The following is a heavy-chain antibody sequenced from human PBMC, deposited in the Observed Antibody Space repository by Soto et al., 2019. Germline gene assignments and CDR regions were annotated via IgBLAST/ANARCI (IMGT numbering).Heavy chain of an antibody. J-gene: IGHJ6*03. Sequence: GGSLRLSCAASGFTFSSYSMNWVRQAPGKGLEWVSSISSSSSYIYYADSVKGRFTISRDNAKNSLYLQMNSLRAEDTAVYYCARIFQGCSGGSCYSPYYYYYYMDVWGKGTTVTVSS. V-gene: IGHV3-21*01. CDR3: ARIFQGCSGGSCYSPYYYYYYMDV. CDR2: ISSSSSYI. D-gene: IGHD2-15*01. CDR1: GFTFSSYS.